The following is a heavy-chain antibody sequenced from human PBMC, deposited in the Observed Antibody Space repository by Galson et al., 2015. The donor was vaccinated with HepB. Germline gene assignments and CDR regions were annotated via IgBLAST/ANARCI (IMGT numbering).Heavy chain of an antibody. CDR1: GFTFSNAW. V-gene: IGHV3-15*01. CDR2: IKSKTDGGTT. Sequence: SLRLSCAASGFTFSNAWMSWVRQAPGKGLEWVGRIKSKTDGGTTDYAAPVKGRFTISRDDSKNTLYLQMNSLKTEDTAVYYCTTDGFVGVGYCSGGSCYGAVDYWGQGTLVTVSS. D-gene: IGHD2-15*01. CDR3: TTDGFVGVGYCSGGSCYGAVDY. J-gene: IGHJ4*02.